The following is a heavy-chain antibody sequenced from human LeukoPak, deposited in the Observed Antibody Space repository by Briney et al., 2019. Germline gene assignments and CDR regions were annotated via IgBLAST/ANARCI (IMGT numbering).Heavy chain of an antibody. V-gene: IGHV3-23*01. CDR1: GFTFSSYA. CDR2: ISGSGGST. CDR3: AKASITIFGVPYYYFDY. Sequence: GGSLRLSCAASGFTFSSYAMSWVRQAPGKGLEWVSAISGSGGSTYYADSVKGRFTSSRDNSKNTLYLQMNSLRAEDTAVYYCAKASITIFGVPYYYFDYWGQGTLVTVSS. D-gene: IGHD3-3*01. J-gene: IGHJ4*02.